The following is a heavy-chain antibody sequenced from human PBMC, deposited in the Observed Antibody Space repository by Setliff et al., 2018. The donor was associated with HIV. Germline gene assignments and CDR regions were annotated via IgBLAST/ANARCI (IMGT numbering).Heavy chain of an antibody. CDR3: ASARIPTGGTSTSLDF. CDR1: GFTFSSYG. Sequence: GGSLRLSCAASGFTFSSYGMHWVRQAPGKGLEWVAFIRYDGSNKYYADSVKGRFTISRDNSKNTLYLQLHSLRHDDTAVYYCASARIPTGGTSTSLDFWGQGALVTVSS. D-gene: IGHD1-1*01. CDR2: IRYDGSNK. V-gene: IGHV3-30*02. J-gene: IGHJ4*02.